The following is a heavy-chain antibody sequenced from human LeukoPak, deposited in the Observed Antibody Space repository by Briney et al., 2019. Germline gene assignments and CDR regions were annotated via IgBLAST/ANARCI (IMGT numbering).Heavy chain of an antibody. D-gene: IGHD1/OR15-1a*01. CDR1: GFTFSGSA. CDR3: TRLGITGTKVY. V-gene: IGHV3-73*01. J-gene: IGHJ4*02. Sequence: PGGSLRLSCAASGFTFSGSAMHWVRQASGKGLEWVGRIRSKANSYATAYAASVKGRFTISGDDSKKTAYLQMNSLKTEDTAVYYCTRLGITGTKVYWGQGTLVTVSS. CDR2: IRSKANSYAT.